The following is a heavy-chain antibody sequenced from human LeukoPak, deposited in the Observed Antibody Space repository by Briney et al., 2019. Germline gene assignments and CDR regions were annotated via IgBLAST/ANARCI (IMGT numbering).Heavy chain of an antibody. CDR2: IFTTGST. J-gene: IGHJ3*02. CDR1: GGSISSGSYY. D-gene: IGHD3-22*01. CDR3: ARTNRKWYYYDSSGTSGAFDI. Sequence: SETLSLTCTVSGGSISSGSYYWSWIRQPAGKGLEWIGRIFTTGSTNYNPSLKSRVTISVDSSKNQYSLKLSSVTAADTAVYYCARTNRKWYYYDSSGTSGAFDIWGQGTMVTVSS. V-gene: IGHV4-61*02.